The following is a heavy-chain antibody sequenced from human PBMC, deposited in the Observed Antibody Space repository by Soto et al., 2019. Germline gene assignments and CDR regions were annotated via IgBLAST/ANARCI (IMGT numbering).Heavy chain of an antibody. V-gene: IGHV3-73*01. CDR2: IRSKANSYAT. J-gene: IGHJ4*02. D-gene: IGHD1-7*01. CDR3: TSYPDWEDGELRLRIDY. CDR1: GFTFSGSA. Sequence: GGSLRLSCAASGFTFSGSAMHWVRQASGKGLEWVGRIRSKANSYATAYAASVKGKFTISRDDSKNTAYLQMNSLKTEDTAVDYCTSYPDWEDGELRLRIDYWGQGTLVTVSS.